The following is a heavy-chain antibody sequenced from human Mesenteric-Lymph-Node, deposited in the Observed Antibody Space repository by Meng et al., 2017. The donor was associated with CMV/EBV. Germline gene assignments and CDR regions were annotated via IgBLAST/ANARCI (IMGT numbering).Heavy chain of an antibody. V-gene: IGHV3-30*04. D-gene: IGHD2-8*01. CDR3: ARESSAVMSGAHIDY. CDR1: GFTFSTHS. J-gene: IGHJ4*02. Sequence: GESLKISCAASGFTFSTHSMHWVRQAPGKGLEWVAVVSHDGSNTEYADSVKGRFTISRDIFKNTLFLQMNSLRVEDTAVYYCARESSAVMSGAHIDYWGQGTLVTVSS. CDR2: VSHDGSNT.